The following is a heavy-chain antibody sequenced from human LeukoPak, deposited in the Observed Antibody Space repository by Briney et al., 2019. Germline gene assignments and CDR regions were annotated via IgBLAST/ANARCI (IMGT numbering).Heavy chain of an antibody. CDR2: ISSNSRDI. Sequence: GGSLRLSCAASGFTFNTYSMNWVRQAPGKGLEWVSSISSNSRDIYYADSVKGRFTISRDNAKNSLRLQMNSLRAEDTAVYYCARDDRDISSYRFDYWGHGILVTVSS. CDR1: GFTFNTYS. J-gene: IGHJ4*01. D-gene: IGHD6-6*01. CDR3: ARDDRDISSYRFDY. V-gene: IGHV3-21*01.